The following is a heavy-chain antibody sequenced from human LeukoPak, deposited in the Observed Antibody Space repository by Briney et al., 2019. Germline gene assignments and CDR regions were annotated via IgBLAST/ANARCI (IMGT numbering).Heavy chain of an antibody. D-gene: IGHD1-26*01. CDR3: AKDRSIGTYYTFDH. Sequence: GGSLRLSCGASGFTFSSYGMHWVRQAPGKGLEWVAFIRYDGRNKYYAESVKGRFTISGDNSKNTLYLQMSSLTAADTAVYYCAKDRSIGTYYTFDHWGQGTLVTVSS. J-gene: IGHJ4*02. CDR1: GFTFSSYG. V-gene: IGHV3-30*02. CDR2: IRYDGRNK.